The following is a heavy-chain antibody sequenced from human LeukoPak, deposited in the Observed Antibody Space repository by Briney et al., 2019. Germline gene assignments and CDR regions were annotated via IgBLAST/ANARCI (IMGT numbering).Heavy chain of an antibody. Sequence: PGGSLRLSGAASGFTFSSYSMNWVRQAPGKGLEWVSYISSSSSTIYYADSVKGRFTISRDNAKNSLYLQMNSLRAEDTAVYYCARDRGGSSWYATGYYMDVWGKGTTVTVSS. V-gene: IGHV3-48*01. CDR1: GFTFSSYS. CDR3: ARDRGGSSWYATGYYMDV. CDR2: ISSSSSTI. D-gene: IGHD6-13*01. J-gene: IGHJ6*03.